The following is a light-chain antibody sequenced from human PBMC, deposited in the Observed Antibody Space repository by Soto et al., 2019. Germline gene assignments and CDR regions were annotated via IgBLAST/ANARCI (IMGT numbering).Light chain of an antibody. CDR1: QSVSSSD. CDR3: QQFGRSSWT. Sequence: EIVLTQSPGTLSLSPGERATLSCRASQSVSSSDVAWYQQKPGQAPRLLIYGASSRATGIPDRFSGSGSGTDFTLTISRLEPEDFAVYYCQQFGRSSWTFGQGTKVEIK. J-gene: IGKJ1*01. CDR2: GAS. V-gene: IGKV3-20*01.